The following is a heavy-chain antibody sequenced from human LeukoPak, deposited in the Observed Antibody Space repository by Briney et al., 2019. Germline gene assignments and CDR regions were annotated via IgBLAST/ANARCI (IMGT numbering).Heavy chain of an antibody. Sequence: PGGSLRLSCAASGFTFSNAWMHWVRQAPGKGLEWVGRIKRKTDGETTDYAAPVKGRFTNSRGDSKDTLYLQMNSLYTEDTAVYYCATSPDLHAFNIWGQGTMVTVSS. CDR2: IKRKTDGETT. CDR1: GFTFSNAW. J-gene: IGHJ3*02. CDR3: ATSPDLHAFNI. V-gene: IGHV3-15*01.